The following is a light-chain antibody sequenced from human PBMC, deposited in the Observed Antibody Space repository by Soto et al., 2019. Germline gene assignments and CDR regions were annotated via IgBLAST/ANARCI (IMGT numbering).Light chain of an antibody. V-gene: IGKV1-39*01. J-gene: IGKJ1*01. CDR1: QSISSY. Sequence: DIQMTHSPSSLSASVGDRVTITCRASQSISSYLNWYQQKPGKAPKLLIYAASSLQSGVPSRFSGSGSGTDFTLTISSLQHEDLATYYCQQSYSTPRTFGQGTKVDIK. CDR3: QQSYSTPRT. CDR2: AAS.